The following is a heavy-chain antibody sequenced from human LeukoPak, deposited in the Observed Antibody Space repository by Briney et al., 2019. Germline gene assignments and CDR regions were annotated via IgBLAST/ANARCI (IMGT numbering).Heavy chain of an antibody. CDR2: MNPNSGNT. Sequence: ASVKVSCKASGYTFTSYYMHWVRQAPGQGLEWMGWMNPNSGNTGYAQKFQGRVTMTRNTSISTAYMELSSLRSEDTAVYYCARGPYYDFWSGYSPFYYYYYGMDVWGQGTTVTVSS. D-gene: IGHD3-3*01. J-gene: IGHJ6*02. CDR3: ARGPYYDFWSGYSPFYYYYYGMDV. V-gene: IGHV1-8*02. CDR1: GYTFTSYY.